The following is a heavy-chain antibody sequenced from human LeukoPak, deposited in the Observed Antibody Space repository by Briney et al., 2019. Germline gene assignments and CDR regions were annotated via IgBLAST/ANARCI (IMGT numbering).Heavy chain of an antibody. V-gene: IGHV4-4*07. CDR2: IYTSGST. J-gene: IGHJ3*02. Sequence: SETLSLTCTVSDGSISNYYWSWIRQPAGKGLEWIGRIYTSGSTSYNPSLKGRVTMSRDTSKNQLSLKLSSVTAADTAVYYCARDLASYSISYDAFDIWGHGTMVTVSS. D-gene: IGHD4-11*01. CDR3: ARDLASYSISYDAFDI. CDR1: DGSISNYY.